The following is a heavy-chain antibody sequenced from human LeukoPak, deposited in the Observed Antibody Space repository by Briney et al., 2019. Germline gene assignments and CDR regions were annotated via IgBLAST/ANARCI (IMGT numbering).Heavy chain of an antibody. CDR3: ARDGYSTPDV. V-gene: IGHV4-34*01. CDR1: GVSFSDYY. CDR2: INHGGST. D-gene: IGHD6-13*01. Sequence: PSETLSLTCAVYGVSFSDYYWIWLRQPPGKGLEWIGEINHGGSTNYNPSLKSRVTLSVDTSKNQFSLKLTSVTAADTAVYYCARDGYSTPDVWGQGTTVTVSS. J-gene: IGHJ6*02.